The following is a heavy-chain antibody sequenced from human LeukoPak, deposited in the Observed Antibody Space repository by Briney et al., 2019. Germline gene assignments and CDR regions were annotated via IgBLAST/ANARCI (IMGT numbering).Heavy chain of an antibody. CDR3: ARRSGSHKDWYFDL. V-gene: IGHV4-4*07. D-gene: IGHD1-26*01. CDR2: IYTSGST. CDR1: GVSISSYY. J-gene: IGHJ2*01. Sequence: SETLSLTCTVSGVSISSYYWSWIRQPAGKGLEWIGRIYTSGSTNYNPSLKSRVTMSVDTSKNQFSLKLSSVTAADTAVYYCARRSGSHKDWYFDLWGRGTLVTVSS.